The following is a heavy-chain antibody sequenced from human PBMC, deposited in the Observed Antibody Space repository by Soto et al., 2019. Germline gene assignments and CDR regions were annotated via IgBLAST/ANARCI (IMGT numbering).Heavy chain of an antibody. CDR2: INTSGGGA. Sequence: QVQLVQSGAEVTKPGASVKVSCKASGYTFSSYHMHWVRQAPGQGLEWVGMINTSGGGATYAQKFQGRVAMTGDPSTSTVYMDLSSLRSDDTAIYYCARERAYSSSSWGGDFDYWGQGTQVTVSS. J-gene: IGHJ4*02. CDR1: GYTFSSYH. V-gene: IGHV1-46*01. CDR3: ARERAYSSSSWGGDFDY. D-gene: IGHD6-13*01.